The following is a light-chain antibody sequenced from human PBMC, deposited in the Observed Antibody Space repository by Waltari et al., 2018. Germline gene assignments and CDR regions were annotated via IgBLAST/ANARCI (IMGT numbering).Light chain of an antibody. V-gene: IGLV3-25*03. J-gene: IGLJ2*01. CDR3: QSADKTGSHVV. Sequence: SFVLTQPPSLSVSPGQTATSTCSADVLPKRFAYWYLQKPGQAPLLLIHKDTQRPSRVPERFSGSNSGTTVTLTISGVQAEDEADYYCQSADKTGSHVVFGGGTKLTVL. CDR1: VLPKRF. CDR2: KDT.